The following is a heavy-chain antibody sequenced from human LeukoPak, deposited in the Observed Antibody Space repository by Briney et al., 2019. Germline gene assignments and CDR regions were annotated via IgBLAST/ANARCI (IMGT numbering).Heavy chain of an antibody. Sequence: GGSLRLSCAASGFTFRSYGMHWVRQAPGKGLEWVSVIYNGGSTKYGDSVKDRFTISRDNSKNTLHLQMNSLRAEDTALYYCARASRWLAFDDWGQGALVTVSA. J-gene: IGHJ4*02. CDR3: ARASRWLAFDD. CDR1: GFTFRSYG. D-gene: IGHD6-19*01. CDR2: IYNGGST. V-gene: IGHV3-66*01.